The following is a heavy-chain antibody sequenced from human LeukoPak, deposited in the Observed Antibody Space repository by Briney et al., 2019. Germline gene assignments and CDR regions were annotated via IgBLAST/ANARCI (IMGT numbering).Heavy chain of an antibody. CDR1: GGSISVTPYY. Sequence: SKTLSLTCAISGGSISVTPYYWGWIRQPPGKGLEWIGSIYYSGSTYYNPSLKSRLTISVDTSKNQFSLKLTSVTAADTAVYYCARASTIFGHFAYWGRGTLVTVSS. CDR3: ARASTIFGHFAY. CDR2: IYYSGST. D-gene: IGHD3-3*01. V-gene: IGHV4-39*07. J-gene: IGHJ4*02.